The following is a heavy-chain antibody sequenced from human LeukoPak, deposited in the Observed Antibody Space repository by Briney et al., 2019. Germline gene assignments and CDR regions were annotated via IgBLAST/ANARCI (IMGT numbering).Heavy chain of an antibody. CDR3: ARGYYDSSGYYQNWFDP. Sequence: ASVKVSCKASGYTFTSYDINWVRQATGQGLEWMGWRNPNSGNTGYAQKFQGRVTMTRNTSISTAYMELSSLRSEDTAVYYCARGYYDSSGYYQNWFDPWGQGTLVTVSS. V-gene: IGHV1-8*01. J-gene: IGHJ5*02. CDR1: GYTFTSYD. D-gene: IGHD3-22*01. CDR2: RNPNSGNT.